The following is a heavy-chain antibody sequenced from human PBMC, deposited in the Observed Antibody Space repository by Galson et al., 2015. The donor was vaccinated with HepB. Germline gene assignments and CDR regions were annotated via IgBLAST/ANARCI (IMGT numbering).Heavy chain of an antibody. D-gene: IGHD3-3*01. V-gene: IGHV3-23*01. Sequence: SLRLACAASEFTFSDSAMNWVRHAPGKGLEWVSSISGSGVNTYYADSVKGRFTISRDNSKNTLYLQMNSLSAEDTAVYYCAKAPSLWSASYYFDYWGQGALVTVSS. J-gene: IGHJ4*02. CDR1: EFTFSDSA. CDR3: AKAPSLWSASYYFDY. CDR2: ISGSGVNT.